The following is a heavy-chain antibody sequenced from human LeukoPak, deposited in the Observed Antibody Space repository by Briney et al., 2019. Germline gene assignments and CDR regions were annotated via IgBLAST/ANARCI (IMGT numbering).Heavy chain of an antibody. Sequence: GGSLRLSCAASGFTFSSYAMSWVRQAPGEGLEWVSAISGSGGSTYYADSVKGRFTISRDNSKNTLYLQMNSLRAEDTAVYYCAKGRSGYSYGGIDYWGQGTLVTVSS. J-gene: IGHJ4*02. CDR2: ISGSGGST. D-gene: IGHD5-18*01. CDR3: AKGRSGYSYGGIDY. V-gene: IGHV3-23*01. CDR1: GFTFSSYA.